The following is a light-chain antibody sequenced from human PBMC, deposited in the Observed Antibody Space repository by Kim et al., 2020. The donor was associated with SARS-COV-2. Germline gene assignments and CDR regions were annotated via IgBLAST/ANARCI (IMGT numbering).Light chain of an antibody. CDR3: QAWDSSTAWV. J-gene: IGLJ3*02. CDR2: QDS. Sequence: VSPGQTASITCSGDECGYKYACWYQQKPGQSPVLVIYQDSKRPSGIPERFSGSNSGNTATLTISGTQAMDEADYYCQAWDSSTAWVFGGGTQLTVL. CDR1: ECGYKY. V-gene: IGLV3-1*01.